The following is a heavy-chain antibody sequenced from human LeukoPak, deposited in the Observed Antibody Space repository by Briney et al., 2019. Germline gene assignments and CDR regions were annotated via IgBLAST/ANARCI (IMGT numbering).Heavy chain of an antibody. CDR3: ARADYYDSSGYYYLDAFDI. D-gene: IGHD3-22*01. Sequence: ASVKVSCKASGGTFSSYAISWVRQAPGQGLEWMGWISAYNGNTNYAQKLQGRVTMTTDTSTSTAYMELRSLRSDDTAVYYCARADYYDSSGYYYLDAFDIWGQGTMVTVSS. CDR2: ISAYNGNT. J-gene: IGHJ3*02. V-gene: IGHV1-18*01. CDR1: GGTFSSYA.